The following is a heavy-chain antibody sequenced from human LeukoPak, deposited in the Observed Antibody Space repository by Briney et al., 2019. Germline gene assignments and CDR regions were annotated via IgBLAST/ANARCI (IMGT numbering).Heavy chain of an antibody. D-gene: IGHD1-14*01. J-gene: IGHJ6*02. CDR1: GGSISSSPHY. CDR2: IYYSGST. Sequence: SETLSLTCTVSGGSISSSPHYWGWIRQPPGKGLEWIGHIYYSGSTDYNPSLKSRVTISRDTSKNQFSLNLSSMTAADTAVYYCARSLPTGDYYYYGMDVWGQGTTVTVSS. V-gene: IGHV4-39*07. CDR3: ARSLPTGDYYYYGMDV.